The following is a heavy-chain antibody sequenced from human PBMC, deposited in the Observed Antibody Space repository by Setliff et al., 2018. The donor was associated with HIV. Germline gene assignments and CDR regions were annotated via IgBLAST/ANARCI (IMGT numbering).Heavy chain of an antibody. CDR2: IYYSGST. D-gene: IGHD6-13*01. CDR3: ARDQAAAGSLDWYFDL. V-gene: IGHV4-39*07. CDR1: GGSISSSSYY. Sequence: ETLSLTCTVSGGSISSSSYYWGWIRQPPGKGLEWIGSIYYSGSTYYNPSLKSRVTISVDTSKNQFSLKLSSVTAADTAVYYCARDQAAAGSLDWYFDLWGRGTLVTVSS. J-gene: IGHJ2*01.